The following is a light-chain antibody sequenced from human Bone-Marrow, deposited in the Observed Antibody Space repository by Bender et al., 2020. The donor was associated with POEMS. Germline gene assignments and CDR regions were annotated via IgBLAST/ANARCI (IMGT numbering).Light chain of an antibody. J-gene: IGLJ2*01. CDR3: QSWGSNTAV. V-gene: IGLV3-1*01. CDR1: KLGEEY. CDR2: QDT. Sequence: SYELTQPPSVSVSPGQTATITCSGEKLGEEYACWYQQKPGQSPVVVINQDTNRTSGIPERFPGSTSGNTASLTISGTQTMDEADYYCQSWGSNTAVFGGGTKLTVL.